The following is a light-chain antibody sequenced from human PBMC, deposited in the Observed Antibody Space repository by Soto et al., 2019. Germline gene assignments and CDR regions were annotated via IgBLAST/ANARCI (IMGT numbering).Light chain of an antibody. CDR2: GSS. CDR1: QRILSGY. V-gene: IGKV3-20*01. CDR3: QQYSGSPPWT. J-gene: IGKJ1*01. Sequence: EIVLTQSPGTLSLSPGEGATLSCRASQRILSGYLAWYHQRRGQAPRLLIYGSSTRATGIPDRFSGSGSGTDFTLTISRLEPEDFGVYYCQQYSGSPPWTFGQGTTVDFK.